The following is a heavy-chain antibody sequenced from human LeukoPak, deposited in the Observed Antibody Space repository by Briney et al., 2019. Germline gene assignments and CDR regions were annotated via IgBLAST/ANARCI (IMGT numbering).Heavy chain of an antibody. Sequence: GGSLRLSCAESGFTFTSHWIHWVRQAPGKGLVWVSHISDDGKKANYADSVKGRFTISRDAAKNTLHLQMDSLRVEDTAVYYCAASFRVTGTTYYYWGQGTMVTVSS. D-gene: IGHD1-20*01. CDR3: AASFRVTGTTYYY. V-gene: IGHV3-74*01. CDR2: ISDDGKKA. J-gene: IGHJ4*02. CDR1: GFTFTSHW.